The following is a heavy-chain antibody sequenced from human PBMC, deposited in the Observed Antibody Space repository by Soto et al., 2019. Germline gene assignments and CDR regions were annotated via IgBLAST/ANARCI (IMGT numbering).Heavy chain of an antibody. CDR1: GYTXSELS. CDR3: ATGYCSGGSCYSSWFDP. D-gene: IGHD2-15*01. Sequence: SXKVSCKVSGYTXSELSMDLVRQAPGKGLEWMGGFDPEDGETIYAQKFQGRVTMTEDTSTDTAYMELSSLRYEDTAVYYCATGYCSGGSCYSSWFDPWGQGTLGTVSS. J-gene: IGHJ5*02. CDR2: FDPEDGET. V-gene: IGHV1-24*01.